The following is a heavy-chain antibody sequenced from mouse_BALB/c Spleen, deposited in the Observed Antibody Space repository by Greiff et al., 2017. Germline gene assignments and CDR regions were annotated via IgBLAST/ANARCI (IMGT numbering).Heavy chain of an antibody. J-gene: IGHJ3*01. Sequence: VQLQQSGPGLVAPSQSLSITCTVSGFSLTGYGVNWVRQPPGKGLEWLGMIWGDGSTDYNSALKSRLSISKDNSKSQVFLKMNSLQTDDTARYYCARAPSYGNSWFAYWGQGTLVTVSA. CDR1: GFSLTGYG. CDR2: IWGDGST. D-gene: IGHD2-10*02. CDR3: ARAPSYGNSWFAY. V-gene: IGHV2-6-7*01.